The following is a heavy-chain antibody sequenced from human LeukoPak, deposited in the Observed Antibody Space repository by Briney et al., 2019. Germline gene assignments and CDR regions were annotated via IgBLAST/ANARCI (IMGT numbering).Heavy chain of an antibody. CDR3: ARRRGDMATIPDYHYYYMDV. D-gene: IGHD5-24*01. V-gene: IGHV4-4*09. Sequence: SETLSLPCTVSSGSISSYSGSWIPQSPGKGLEWIAYIYLNGNTDFHPSLKSRITIAVDSCKNQFSLKLRSVTAADTAVYDCARRRGDMATIPDYHYYYMDVWGKGTTVTVSS. CDR2: IYLNGNT. CDR1: SGSISSYS. J-gene: IGHJ6*03.